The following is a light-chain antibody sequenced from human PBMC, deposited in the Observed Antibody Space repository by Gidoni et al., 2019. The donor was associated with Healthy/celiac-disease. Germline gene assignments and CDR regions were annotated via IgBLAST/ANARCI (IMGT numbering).Light chain of an antibody. CDR1: QSVSSSY. CDR2: GAS. Sequence: EIVFTQSPGPLSLSPGERATLSCRASQSVSSSYLAWYQQKPGQAPRLLIYGASSRATGIPDRFSGSGSGTDFTLTISRLEPEDFAVYYCQQYGSSLLLTFGGGTKVEIK. V-gene: IGKV3-20*01. CDR3: QQYGSSLLLT. J-gene: IGKJ4*01.